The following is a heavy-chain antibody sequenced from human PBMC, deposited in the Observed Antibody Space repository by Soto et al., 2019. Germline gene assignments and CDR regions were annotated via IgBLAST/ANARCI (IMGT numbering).Heavy chain of an antibody. CDR2: VDPYKGNT. J-gene: IGHJ4*02. D-gene: IGHD4-17*01. Sequence: QVLLMQSRGEVKKPGASVKVSCKTSGYTFRNSVINWVRQAPGQGLEWMGCVDPYKGNTDYPQKFQGRVTMTTDTSSDTAYMELRSLRSDDTAIYYCAREGLARYFDYWGQGTLVTVSS. V-gene: IGHV1-18*01. CDR1: GYTFRNSV. CDR3: AREGLARYFDY.